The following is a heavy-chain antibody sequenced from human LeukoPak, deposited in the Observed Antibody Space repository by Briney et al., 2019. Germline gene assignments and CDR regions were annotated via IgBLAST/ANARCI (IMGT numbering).Heavy chain of an antibody. Sequence: PSETLSLTCAVYGGSFSGYYWSWIRQPPGKGLEWIGEINHSGSTNYNPSLKSRVTISVDTSKNQFSLKLSSVTAADTAVYYCAKDIERREYFDWLYQRDEVGWGQGTLVTVSS. CDR2: INHSGST. D-gene: IGHD3-9*01. V-gene: IGHV4-34*01. CDR3: AKDIERREYFDWLYQRDEVG. J-gene: IGHJ4*02. CDR1: GGSFSGYY.